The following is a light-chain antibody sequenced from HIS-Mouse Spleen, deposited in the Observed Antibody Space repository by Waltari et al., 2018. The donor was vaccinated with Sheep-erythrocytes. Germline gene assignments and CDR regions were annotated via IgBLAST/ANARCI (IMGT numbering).Light chain of an antibody. CDR1: SSDVGSDNL. J-gene: IGLJ3*02. CDR2: EGS. CDR3: CSYAGSSTPWV. V-gene: IGLV2-23*01. Sequence: QSALTQPASVSGSPGQSITIPCTGTSSDVGSDNLVPWYQQHPGKAPKPMLYEGSKRPSGVSNRFSGSKSGNTASPTISGLQAEDEADYYCCSYAGSSTPWVFGGGTKLTVL.